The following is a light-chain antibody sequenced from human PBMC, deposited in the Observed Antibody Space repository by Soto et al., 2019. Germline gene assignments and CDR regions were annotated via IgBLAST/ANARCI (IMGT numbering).Light chain of an antibody. CDR1: QTLSTG. J-gene: IGKJ1*01. V-gene: IGKV1-5*01. CDR3: QQYTNTNNPWM. Sequence: IQLPQSPPNLSASVGYSVTITCQASQTLSTGMAWYQQKPRTAPKLLVYDASTLQSGVASRLSGSGSGTELDLIISGLQPDHSETYYCQQYTNTNNPWMFGQGTQVDIK. CDR2: DAS.